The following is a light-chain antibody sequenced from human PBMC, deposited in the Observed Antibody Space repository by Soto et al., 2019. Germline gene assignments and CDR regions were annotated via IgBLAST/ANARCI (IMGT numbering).Light chain of an antibody. CDR1: NSDVGGYNY. CDR2: EVS. CDR3: SSYTSSILV. Sequence: QSVLTQPASVSGSPGQSITISCTGTNSDVGGYNYVSWYQQNPGKAPKLMIYEVSNRPSGVSNRFSGSKSGNTASLTISGLQAEDEADYYCSSYTSSILVFGGGTKLTVL. J-gene: IGLJ3*02. V-gene: IGLV2-14*01.